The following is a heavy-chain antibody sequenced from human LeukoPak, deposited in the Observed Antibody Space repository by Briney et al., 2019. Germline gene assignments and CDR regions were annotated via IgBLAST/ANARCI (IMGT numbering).Heavy chain of an antibody. CDR2: ITDIALSS. J-gene: IGHJ4*02. CDR3: ARGLTTGWYSLN. V-gene: IGHV3-23*01. D-gene: IGHD6-19*01. Sequence: PGGSLTLSCAVAGFTFSSYAMTWVRQAPGKGLEWVSTITDIALSSYYAGSVKGRFTISRDNSKNTLYRQMNSLRAEDTALYYCARGLTTGWYSLNWGQGTLVTFSS. CDR1: GFTFSSYA.